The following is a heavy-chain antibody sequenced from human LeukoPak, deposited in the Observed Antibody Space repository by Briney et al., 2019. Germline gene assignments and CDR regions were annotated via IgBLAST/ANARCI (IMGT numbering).Heavy chain of an antibody. CDR1: GGTFSSYA. D-gene: IGHD7-27*01. CDR3: ARDELGNYYGMDV. J-gene: IGHJ6*02. Sequence: ASVKVSCKASGGTFSSYAISWVRQAPGQGLEWMGRIIPILGIANYAQKFQGRVTITADKSTSTAYMELSSLRSKDTAVYYCARDELGNYYGMDVWGQGTTVTVSS. CDR2: IIPILGIA. V-gene: IGHV1-69*04.